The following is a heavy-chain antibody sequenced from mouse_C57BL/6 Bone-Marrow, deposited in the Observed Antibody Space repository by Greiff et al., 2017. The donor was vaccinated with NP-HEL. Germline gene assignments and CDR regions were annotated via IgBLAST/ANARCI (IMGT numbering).Heavy chain of an antibody. D-gene: IGHD2-3*01. Sequence: EVKVVESGPVLVKPGASVKMSCKASGYTFTDYYMNWVKQSHGQSLEWIGVINPYNGGTSYNQKFKGKATLTVDKSSSTAYMELNSLTSENSAVYYCARKMGFAYWGQGTLVTVSA. CDR1: GYTFTDYY. CDR3: ARKMGFAY. V-gene: IGHV1-19*01. CDR2: INPYNGGT. J-gene: IGHJ3*01.